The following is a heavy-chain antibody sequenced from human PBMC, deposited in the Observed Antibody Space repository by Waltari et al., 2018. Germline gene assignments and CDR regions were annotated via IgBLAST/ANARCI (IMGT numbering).Heavy chain of an antibody. V-gene: IGHV4-39*01. CDR2: MYYSGGT. Sequence: QLQLQESGPGLVKASETLSLTCTVSGDSISSSSYYWGWVRQPPGKGLEWIGNMYYSGGTYCNPSLKSRVTISGDTSKSQFSLKLSSVTAADTSMYYCVRHARTTSGGKHFDHWGQGMLVTVSP. CDR1: GDSISSSSYY. CDR3: VRHARTTSGGKHFDH. J-gene: IGHJ4*02. D-gene: IGHD2-15*01.